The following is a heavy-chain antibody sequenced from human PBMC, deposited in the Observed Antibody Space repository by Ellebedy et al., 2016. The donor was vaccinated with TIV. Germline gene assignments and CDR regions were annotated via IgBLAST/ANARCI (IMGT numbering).Heavy chain of an antibody. D-gene: IGHD3-10*01. CDR1: GFTFSSYA. V-gene: IGHV3-74*01. CDR2: INSDGSST. CDR3: ARGPLYYGSGILPPWFDY. J-gene: IGHJ4*02. Sequence: GGSLRLSCAASGFTFSSYAMHWVRQAPGKGLVWVSRINSDGSSTTYADSVKGRFTISRDNAKNTLYLQMNSLRAEDTAVYYCARGPLYYGSGILPPWFDYWGQGTLVTVSS.